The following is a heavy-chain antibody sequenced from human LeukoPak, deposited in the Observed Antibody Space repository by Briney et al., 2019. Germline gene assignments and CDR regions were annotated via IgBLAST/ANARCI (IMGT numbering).Heavy chain of an antibody. J-gene: IGHJ6*03. D-gene: IGHD7-27*01. CDR2: NNHSGST. CDR3: ARGRRVTGYYYYYMDV. V-gene: IGHV4-34*01. Sequence: GSLRLSCAASGFTFSDYYMSWIRQAPGKGLEWIGENNHSGSTNYNPSLKSRVTISVDTSKNQFSLKLSSVTAADTAVYYCARGRRVTGYYYYYMDVWGKGTTVTVSS. CDR1: GFTFSDYY.